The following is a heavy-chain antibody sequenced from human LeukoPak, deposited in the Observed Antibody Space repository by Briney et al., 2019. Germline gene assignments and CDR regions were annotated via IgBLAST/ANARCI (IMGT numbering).Heavy chain of an antibody. Sequence: PGGSLRLSCAASGGTVSTDHMSWVRQAPGRGVEGVAVSYSGGSRSYAESVKGRCTISRANSKNTLYLQMNCLSAEATAVYYCARDILKGSGFLVWFFDYWGQGTLVIVSS. V-gene: IGHV3-53*01. D-gene: IGHD3-3*01. CDR3: ARDILKGSGFLVWFFDY. CDR2: SYSGGSR. CDR1: GGTVSTDH. J-gene: IGHJ4*02.